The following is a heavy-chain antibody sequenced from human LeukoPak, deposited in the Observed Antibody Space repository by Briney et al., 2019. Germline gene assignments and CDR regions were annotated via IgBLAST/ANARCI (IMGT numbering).Heavy chain of an antibody. D-gene: IGHD3-10*01. CDR2: IYYSGST. J-gene: IGHJ3*02. V-gene: IGHV4-59*08. Sequence: SETLSLTCTVSGGSISSYYWGWIRQPPGKGLEWIGYIYYSGSTNYNPSLKSRLTISVDTSKNQFSLGLTSMTAADTAVYYCARHEGITVNPFDIWGQGTMVTVSS. CDR3: ARHEGITVNPFDI. CDR1: GGSISSYY.